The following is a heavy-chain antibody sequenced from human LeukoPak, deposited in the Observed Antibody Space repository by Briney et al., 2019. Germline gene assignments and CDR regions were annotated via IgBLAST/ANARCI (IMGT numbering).Heavy chain of an antibody. CDR1: VGSISRYY. V-gene: IGHV4-59*08. CDR3: ARQTLYSDYREHWFDP. J-gene: IGHJ5*02. CDR2: IYYSGST. Sequence: SETLSLICTVSVGSISRYYWSCIRQPPGKGLEWRGYIYYSGSTNYNPSLKSRVTISVDTSKNQSSLTLSSVTAADTALYYCARQTLYSDYREHWFDPXXXGXLXTAS. D-gene: IGHD4-17*01.